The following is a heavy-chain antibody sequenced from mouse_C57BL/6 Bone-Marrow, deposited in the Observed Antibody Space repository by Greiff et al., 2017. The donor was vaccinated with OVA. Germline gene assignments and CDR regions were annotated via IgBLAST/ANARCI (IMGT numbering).Heavy chain of an antibody. CDR1: GFTFSSYG. Sequence: EVQRVESGGDLVKPGGSLKLSCAASGFTFSSYGMSWVRQTPDKRLEWVATISSGGSYTYYPDSVKGRFTISRDNAKNTLYLQMSSLTSEDTSMYEGAGEEYTTVVATNYCDYWGQGTTLTVSS. V-gene: IGHV5-6*01. CDR2: ISSGGSYT. J-gene: IGHJ2*01. D-gene: IGHD1-1*01. CDR3: AGEEYTTVVATNYCDY.